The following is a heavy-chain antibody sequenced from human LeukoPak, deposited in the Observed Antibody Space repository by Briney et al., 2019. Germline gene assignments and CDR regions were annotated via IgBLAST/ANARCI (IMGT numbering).Heavy chain of an antibody. CDR3: ARTGPGRFGELLFLRLRNWFDP. D-gene: IGHD3-10*01. J-gene: IGHJ5*02. V-gene: IGHV4-34*01. Sequence: PGGSLRLSCAASGFTFSSYAMSWIRQPPGKGLEWIGEINHSGSTNYNPSLKSRVTISVDTSKNQFSLKLSSVTAADTAVYYCARTGPGRFGELLFLRLRNWFDPWGQGTLVAVSS. CDR1: GFTFSSYA. CDR2: INHSGST.